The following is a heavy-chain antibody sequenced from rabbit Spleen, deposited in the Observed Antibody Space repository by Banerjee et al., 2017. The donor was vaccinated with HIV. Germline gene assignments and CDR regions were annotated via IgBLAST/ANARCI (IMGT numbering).Heavy chain of an antibody. D-gene: IGHD1-1*01. CDR3: ARDTSSSFSSYGMDL. J-gene: IGHJ6*01. V-gene: IGHV1S40*01. Sequence: QSLEESGGGLVQPEGSLTLTCTASGVSFSGSSYMCWVRQAPGKGLEWIACIELGSSGFTYFASWARGRFTISKTSSTTVTLQMTSLTAADTATYFCARDTSSSFSSYGMDLWGQGTLVTVS. CDR2: IELGSSGFT. CDR1: GVSFSGSSY.